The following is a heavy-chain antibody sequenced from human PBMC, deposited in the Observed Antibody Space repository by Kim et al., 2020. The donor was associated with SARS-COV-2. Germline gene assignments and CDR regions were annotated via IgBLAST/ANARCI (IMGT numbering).Heavy chain of an antibody. Sequence: DSMKGRFTISRDNAKSLLYLQINGQRAEDAAVYYCARTTCREGIAAEIDFWGQGTLVTVSS. D-gene: IGHD6-13*01. V-gene: IGHV3-11*01. J-gene: IGHJ4*02. CDR3: ARTTCREGIAAEIDF.